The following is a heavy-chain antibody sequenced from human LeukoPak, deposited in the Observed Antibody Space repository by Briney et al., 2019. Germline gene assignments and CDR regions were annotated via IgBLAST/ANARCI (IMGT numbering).Heavy chain of an antibody. J-gene: IGHJ6*02. Sequence: SETLSLTCTVSGGSISSYYWSWIRQPPGKGLEWIGYIYYSGSTNYNPSLKSRVTISVDTSKNQSSLKLSSVTAADTAVYYCARGAYDFWSGYYTHIYYYGMDVWGQGTTVTVSS. CDR1: GGSISSYY. V-gene: IGHV4-59*01. D-gene: IGHD3-3*01. CDR2: IYYSGST. CDR3: ARGAYDFWSGYYTHIYYYGMDV.